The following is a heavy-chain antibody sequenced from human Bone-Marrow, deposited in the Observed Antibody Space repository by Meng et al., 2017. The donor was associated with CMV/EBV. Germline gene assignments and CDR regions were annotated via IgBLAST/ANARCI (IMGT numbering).Heavy chain of an antibody. J-gene: IGHJ4*02. CDR2: IIPIFGTT. D-gene: IGHD3-3*02. CDR3: ARETALAVSGSHYFDA. CDR1: GTFSSYG. V-gene: IGHV1-69*01. Sequence: GTFSSYGIQWVRQAPGQGLEWMGGIIPIFGTTNYAQKFQGRVTITADESTSTAYMKLSSLRSEDTAVDYCARETALAVSGSHYFDAWGQRTLVTVSS.